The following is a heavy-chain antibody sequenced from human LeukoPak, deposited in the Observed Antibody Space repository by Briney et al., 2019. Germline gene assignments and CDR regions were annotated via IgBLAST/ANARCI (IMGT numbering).Heavy chain of an antibody. D-gene: IGHD6-13*01. CDR2: ISGSGGST. Sequence: GGSLRLSCAVAGFTLRNYAMSWVRQAPGKGLEWVSAISGSGGSTDYTDSVKGRFTISRDNSKNTLYLQMNSLRAEDTAVYYCARESPVAATGRSWFDSWGQGTLVTVSS. CDR1: GFTLRNYA. CDR3: ARESPVAATGRSWFDS. J-gene: IGHJ5*01. V-gene: IGHV3-23*01.